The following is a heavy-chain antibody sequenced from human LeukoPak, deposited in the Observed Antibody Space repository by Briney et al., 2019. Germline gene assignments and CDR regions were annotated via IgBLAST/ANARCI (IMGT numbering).Heavy chain of an antibody. J-gene: IGHJ3*02. CDR2: IWYDGSNK. Sequence: GRSLRLSCVASGFTFSSYGMHWVRQAPGKGLEWVAVIWYDGSNKYYADSVKGRFTISRDNSKNTLYLQMNSLRAEDTAVYYCARIGSSGWLPWSAFDIWGQGTMVTVSS. CDR3: ARIGSSGWLPWSAFDI. V-gene: IGHV3-33*01. D-gene: IGHD6-19*01. CDR1: GFTFSSYG.